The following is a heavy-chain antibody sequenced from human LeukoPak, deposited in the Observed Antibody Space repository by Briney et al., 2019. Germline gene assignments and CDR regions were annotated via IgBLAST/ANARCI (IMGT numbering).Heavy chain of an antibody. J-gene: IGHJ4*02. CDR1: GFTFSSYA. CDR3: AKGDSSSSDPRLGYFDY. D-gene: IGHD6-6*01. V-gene: IGHV3-23*01. Sequence: GGSLRLSCAASGFTFSSYAMSWVRQAPGKGLGWVSGISGSSDSTYYADSVKGRFTISRDNSKNTLYLQMSRLRAEDTAIYYCAKGDSSSSDPRLGYFDYWGQGTLVTVSS. CDR2: ISGSSDST.